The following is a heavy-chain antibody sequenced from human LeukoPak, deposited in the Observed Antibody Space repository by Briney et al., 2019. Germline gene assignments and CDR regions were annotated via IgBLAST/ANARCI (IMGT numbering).Heavy chain of an antibody. V-gene: IGHV4-31*03. CDR2: IYYSGST. J-gene: IGHJ5*02. Sequence: PSQTLSLTCTVSGGSISSGGYYWSWIRQHPGKGLEWIGYIYYSGSTYYNPSLKSRVTISVDTSKNQFSLKLSSVTAADTAVYYCARQNGSWYSRWFDPWGQGTLVTVSS. CDR3: ARQNGSWYSRWFDP. D-gene: IGHD6-13*01. CDR1: GGSISSGGYY.